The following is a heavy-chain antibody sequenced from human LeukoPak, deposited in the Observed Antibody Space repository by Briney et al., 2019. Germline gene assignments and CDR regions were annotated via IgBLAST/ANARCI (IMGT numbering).Heavy chain of an antibody. CDR1: GGTFSSYA. D-gene: IGHD2-15*01. CDR3: ARDHRSYCSGGSCYRYYYYGMDV. V-gene: IGHV1-69*13. Sequence: SVKVSCKASGGTFSSYAISWVRQAPGQGLERMGGIIPIFGTANYAQKFQGRVTITADESTSTAYMELSSLRSKDTAVYYCARDHRSYCSGGSCYRYYYYGMDVWGQGTTVTVSS. CDR2: IIPIFGTA. J-gene: IGHJ6*02.